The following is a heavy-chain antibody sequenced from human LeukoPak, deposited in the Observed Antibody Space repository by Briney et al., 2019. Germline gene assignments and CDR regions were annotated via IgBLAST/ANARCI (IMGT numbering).Heavy chain of an antibody. D-gene: IGHD3-3*01. J-gene: IGHJ6*03. CDR3: ARGYYDFWSGYYSNYYHMDV. CDR1: GGTFNSYA. V-gene: IGHV1-69*05. CDR2: IIPIFGTA. Sequence: SVKVSCKASGGTFNSYAISWVRQAPGQGLEWMGGIIPIFGTANYVQKFQGRVTITTDESTSTAYMELSSLRSEDTAVYYCARGYYDFWSGYYSNYYHMDVWGKGTTVTVSS.